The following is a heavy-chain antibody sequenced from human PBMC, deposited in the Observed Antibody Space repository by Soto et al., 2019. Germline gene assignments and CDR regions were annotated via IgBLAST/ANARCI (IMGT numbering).Heavy chain of an antibody. CDR1: GFTFISYG. D-gene: IGHD3-3*01. V-gene: IGHV3-30*03. CDR3: ARVAYYDFWSGYLAAYYYYGMDV. J-gene: IGHJ6*02. CDR2: ISYDGSNK. Sequence: GGSLRLSCAASGFTFISYGMHWVRQAPGKGLEWVALISYDGSNKYYTDSVKGRFTISRDNSKNSLYLQMNSPRAEDTAVYYCARVAYYDFWSGYLAAYYYYGMDVWGQGTTVTVSS.